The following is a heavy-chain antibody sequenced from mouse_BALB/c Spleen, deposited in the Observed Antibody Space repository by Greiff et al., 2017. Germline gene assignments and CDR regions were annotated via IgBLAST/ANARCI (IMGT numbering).Heavy chain of an antibody. J-gene: IGHJ4*01. CDR3: ARAGNYPRMYAMDY. V-gene: IGHV5-9-4*01. CDR1: GFTFSSYA. CDR2: ISSGGSYT. Sequence: EVQRVESGGGLVKPGGSLKLSCAASGFTFSSYAMSWVRQSPEKRLEWVAEISSGGSYTYYPDTVTGRFTISRDNAKNNLYLEMSSLRSEDTAMYYCARAGNYPRMYAMDYWGQGTSVTVSS. D-gene: IGHD2-1*01.